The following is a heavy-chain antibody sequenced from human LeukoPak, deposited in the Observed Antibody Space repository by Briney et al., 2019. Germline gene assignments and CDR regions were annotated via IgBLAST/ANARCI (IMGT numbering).Heavy chain of an antibody. CDR3: ARLAGYYYDSSDYYYSDYFDY. J-gene: IGHJ4*02. D-gene: IGHD3-22*01. CDR2: IYPADSDT. Sequence: GESLKISCKGSGYTLTGYRIGWVRQMPGKGLEGMAIIYPADSDTRYSPSFQGQVTISADQSLSSAYLQWSSLDAADTAMYFCARLAGYYYDSSDYYYSDYFDYWGQGTLVTVSS. CDR1: GYTLTGYR. V-gene: IGHV5-51*01.